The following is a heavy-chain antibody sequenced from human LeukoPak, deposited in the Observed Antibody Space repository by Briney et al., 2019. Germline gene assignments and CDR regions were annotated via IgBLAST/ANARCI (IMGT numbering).Heavy chain of an antibody. CDR1: GFTFSSYA. V-gene: IGHV3-30*04. J-gene: IGHJ4*02. CDR2: ISYDGSNK. Sequence: GGSLRLSCAASGFTFSSYAMHWVRQAPGKGLEWVAVISYDGSNKYYADSVKGRFTISRDNSKNTLYLQMNSLRAEDTAVYYCVRSSVVVPAVAAIDYWGQGTLVTVSS. CDR3: VRSSVVVPAVAAIDY. D-gene: IGHD2-2*01.